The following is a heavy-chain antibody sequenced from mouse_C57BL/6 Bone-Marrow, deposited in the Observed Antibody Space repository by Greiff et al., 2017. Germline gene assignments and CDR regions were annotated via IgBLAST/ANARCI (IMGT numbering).Heavy chain of an antibody. CDR3: TVYCGRSYGDFDV. V-gene: IGHV1-69*01. CDR2: IDPSDSNT. J-gene: IGHJ1*03. D-gene: IGHD1-1*01. CDR1: GYTFTSYW. Sequence: VQLKQSGAELVKPGASVKLSCKVSGYTFTSYWMYWVKQRPGQGLEWIGEIDPSDSNTNYNQKFKGKSTLTVDKSSSTAYMQLSILTTEDSEAYYCTVYCGRSYGDFDVWGTGTTVTVSS.